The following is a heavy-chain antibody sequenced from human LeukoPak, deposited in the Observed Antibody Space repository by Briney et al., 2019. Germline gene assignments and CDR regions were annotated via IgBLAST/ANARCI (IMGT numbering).Heavy chain of an antibody. V-gene: IGHV4-31*03. Sequence: SETLSLTCTISGGSIISDGYYWSWIRQHPGKGLEWIGYIYYSGSAYYNPSLKSRPIISMDTSKNQFSLQLSSVTAADTAVYYCAKSGYSYDDWYSDLWGRGTLVTVSS. CDR1: GGSIISDGYY. CDR3: AKSGYSYDDWYSDL. D-gene: IGHD5-18*01. CDR2: IYYSGSA. J-gene: IGHJ2*01.